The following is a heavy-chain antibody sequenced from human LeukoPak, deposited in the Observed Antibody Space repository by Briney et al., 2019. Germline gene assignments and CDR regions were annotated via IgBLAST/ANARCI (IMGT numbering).Heavy chain of an antibody. J-gene: IGHJ4*02. D-gene: IGHD3-16*01. Sequence: PGGSLRLSCAASGFTFSSYWMSWVRQAPGKGLEWVANIKQDGSEKYYVDSVKGRFTISRDNAKNSLYLQMNSLRAEDTAVYYRARVYWGDYFDYWGQGTLVTVSS. CDR1: GFTFSSYW. CDR3: ARVYWGDYFDY. V-gene: IGHV3-7*01. CDR2: IKQDGSEK.